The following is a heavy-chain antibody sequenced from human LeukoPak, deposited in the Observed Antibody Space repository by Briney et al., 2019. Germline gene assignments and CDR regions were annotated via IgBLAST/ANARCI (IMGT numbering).Heavy chain of an antibody. D-gene: IGHD5-18*01. CDR3: ARGGRGYSYGSFDY. CDR1: GGSISSGDYY. J-gene: IGHJ4*02. CDR2: IYYSGST. Sequence: SETLSLTCTVSGGSISSGDYYWSWIRQPPGKGLEWIRYIYYSGSTYYNPSLKSRVTISVDTSKNQFSLKLSSVTAADTAVYYCARGGRGYSYGSFDYWGQGTLVTVSS. V-gene: IGHV4-30-4*01.